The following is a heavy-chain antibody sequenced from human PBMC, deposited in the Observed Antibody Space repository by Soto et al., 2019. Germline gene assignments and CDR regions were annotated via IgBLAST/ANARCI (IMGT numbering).Heavy chain of an antibody. V-gene: IGHV3-33*01. CDR1: GFTFSSYG. J-gene: IGHJ3*02. Sequence: ESQGTPSPTGGSLRLSCAASGFTFSSYGMHWVRQAPGKGLEWVAVIWYDGSNKYYADSVKGRFTISRDNSKNTLYLQMNSLRAEDTAVYYCARDPRITIFGVVIANDAFDIWGQGTMVTVSS. CDR2: IWYDGSNK. CDR3: ARDPRITIFGVVIANDAFDI. D-gene: IGHD3-3*01.